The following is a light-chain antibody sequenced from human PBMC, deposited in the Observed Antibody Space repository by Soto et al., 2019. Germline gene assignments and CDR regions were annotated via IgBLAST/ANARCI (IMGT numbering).Light chain of an antibody. CDR1: QTVATN. J-gene: IGKJ4*01. CDR2: ASS. Sequence: VMTQSPANLSVSPGEGVTLFCRASQTVATNLAWYQLKPGQAPRLLIHASSTRAAGIPGTFSGSGSGTVFSLTISCLHFADSAVYYCQQYYHWGLSFGGGTKVHI. CDR3: QQYYHWGLS. V-gene: IGKV3D-15*01.